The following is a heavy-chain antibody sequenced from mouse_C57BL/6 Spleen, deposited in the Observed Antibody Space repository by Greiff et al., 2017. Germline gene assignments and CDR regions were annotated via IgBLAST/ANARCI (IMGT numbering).Heavy chain of an antibody. D-gene: IGHD2-4*01. CDR2: IDPEDGGT. CDR1: GFNIKDYY. J-gene: IGHJ4*01. V-gene: IGHV14-2*01. Sequence: VQLQQSGAELVKPGASVKLSCTASGFNIKDYYMPWVKQRTEQGLEWIGRIDPEDGGTKYAPKFQGTATITADTASNTAYLQLSSLTSEDTAVYYCARSGIYYDYDYAMDYWGQGTSVTVSS. CDR3: ARSGIYYDYDYAMDY.